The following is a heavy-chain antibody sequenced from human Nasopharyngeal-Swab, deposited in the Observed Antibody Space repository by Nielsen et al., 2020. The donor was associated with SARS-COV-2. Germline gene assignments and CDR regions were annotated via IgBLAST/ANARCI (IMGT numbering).Heavy chain of an antibody. D-gene: IGHD6-13*01. Sequence: SETLSLTCTVSGGSISSGGYYWSWIRQHPGKGLKWIGYIYYSGSTYYNPSLKSRVTISVDTSKNQFSLKLSSVTAADTAVYYCARGVPGYQRRGWFDPWGQGTLVTVSS. CDR3: ARGVPGYQRRGWFDP. CDR2: IYYSGST. CDR1: GGSISSGGYY. J-gene: IGHJ5*02. V-gene: IGHV4-31*03.